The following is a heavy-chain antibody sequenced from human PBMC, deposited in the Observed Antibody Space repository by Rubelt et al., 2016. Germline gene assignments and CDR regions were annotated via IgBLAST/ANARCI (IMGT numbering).Heavy chain of an antibody. CDR1: GGSISSYY. CDR3: ARDHSSGWYLEGFFDY. D-gene: IGHD6-19*01. Sequence: ESGPGLVKPSETLSLTCTVSGGSISSYYWSWIRQPAGKGLEWIGRIYTSGSTYYNPSLKSRVTISVDTSKNQFSLKLSSVTAADTAVYYCARDHSSGWYLEGFFDYWGQGTLVTVSS. J-gene: IGHJ4*02. V-gene: IGHV4-4*07. CDR2: IYTSGST.